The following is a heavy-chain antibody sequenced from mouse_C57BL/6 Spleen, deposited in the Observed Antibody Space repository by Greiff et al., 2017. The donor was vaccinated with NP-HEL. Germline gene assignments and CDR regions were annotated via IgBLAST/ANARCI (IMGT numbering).Heavy chain of an antibody. CDR3: ARGGVYWYFDV. J-gene: IGHJ1*03. CDR2: IYPGDGDT. CDR1: GYAFSSSW. Sequence: VQLQQSGPELVKPGASVKISCKASGYAFSSSWMNWVKQRPGKGLEWIGRIYPGDGDTKYNGKFKGKATLTADKSSSTAYMQLSSLTSENSAVYFCARGGVYWYFDVWGTGTTVTVSS. V-gene: IGHV1-82*01.